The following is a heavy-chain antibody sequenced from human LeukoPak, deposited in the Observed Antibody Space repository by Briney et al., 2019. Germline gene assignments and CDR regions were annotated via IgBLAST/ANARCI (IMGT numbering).Heavy chain of an antibody. Sequence: SQTLSLTCAISVDSVFRNSAACKWIRQSPSRGLEWLGRTYYKSKQYNHNAVSVKSRITNNPHTSKHQFSLQLNAVTTGDTAVECGARRFQQGIFAYWGQGTLVTVSS. V-gene: IGHV6-1*01. CDR3: ARRFQQGIFAY. J-gene: IGHJ4*02. CDR1: VDSVFRNSAA. CDR2: TYYKSKQYN. D-gene: IGHD7-27*01.